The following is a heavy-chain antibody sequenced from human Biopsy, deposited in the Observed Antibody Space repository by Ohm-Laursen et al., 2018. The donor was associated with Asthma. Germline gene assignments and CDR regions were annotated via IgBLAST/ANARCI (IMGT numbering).Heavy chain of an antibody. D-gene: IGHD6-13*01. J-gene: IGHJ5*02. CDR3: ARGQKSAGDRWFDP. V-gene: IGHV1-2*06. Sequence: GASVKVSRKASGYTFIGCHIHLMRQAPGQGLEWMGRINPNSGGTNYAQKFQGRVTMTRDTSISTAYMEVSRLRSDDTAVYYCARGQKSAGDRWFDPWGQGTLVIVSA. CDR1: GYTFIGCH. CDR2: INPNSGGT.